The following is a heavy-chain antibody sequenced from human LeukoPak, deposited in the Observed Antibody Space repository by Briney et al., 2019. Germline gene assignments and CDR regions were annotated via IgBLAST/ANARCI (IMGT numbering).Heavy chain of an antibody. CDR2: IYYSGST. D-gene: IGHD3-22*01. J-gene: IGHJ5*02. CDR1: GGSISSSSYY. V-gene: IGHV4-39*07. CDR3: AREYDSSGSIPPGEVDP. Sequence: PSETLSLTCTVSGGSISSSSYYWGWIRQPPGKGLEWIGSIYYSGSTYYNPSLKSRVTISVDTSKNQFSLKLSSVTAADTAVYYCAREYDSSGSIPPGEVDPWGQGTLVTVSS.